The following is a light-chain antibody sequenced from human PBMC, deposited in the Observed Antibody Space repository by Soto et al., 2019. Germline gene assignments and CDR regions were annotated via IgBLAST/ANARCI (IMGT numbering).Light chain of an antibody. CDR2: EVT. CDR3: SSYAGGNNLYV. CDR1: SSDVGRYNY. V-gene: IGLV2-8*01. Sequence: QSALTQPPSASGSPGQSVTISCTGTSSDVGRYNYVSWYQQHPGKAPKLMISEVTKRPSGVPDRFSGSKSGNTASLTVSGLQAEDEADYYCSSYAGGNNLYVFGTGTK. J-gene: IGLJ1*01.